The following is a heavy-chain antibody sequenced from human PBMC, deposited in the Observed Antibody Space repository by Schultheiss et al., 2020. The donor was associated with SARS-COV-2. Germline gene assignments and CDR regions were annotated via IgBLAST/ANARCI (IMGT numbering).Heavy chain of an antibody. CDR1: GFTFSSYA. CDR2: ISSSSSYI. CDR3: ARYGYCSSTSRGDYYYYMDV. V-gene: IGHV3-21*01. Sequence: GESLKISCAASGFTFSSYAMSWVRQAPGKGLEWVSSISSSSSYIYYADSVKGRFTISRDNAKNSLYLQMNSLRAEDTAVYYCARYGYCSSTSRGDYYYYMDVWGKGTTVTVSS. D-gene: IGHD2-2*01. J-gene: IGHJ6*03.